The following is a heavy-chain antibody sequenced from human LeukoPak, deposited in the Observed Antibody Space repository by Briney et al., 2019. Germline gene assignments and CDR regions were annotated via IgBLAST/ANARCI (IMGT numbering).Heavy chain of an antibody. CDR3: ARDQSRYPYYYYGMDV. V-gene: IGHV3-53*01. D-gene: IGHD3-9*01. CDR1: GFSVSNKY. Sequence: GESLRLSCAASGFSVSNKYMSWVRQAPGKGLEWVSVIYTGGDTYYADSVRGRFTISRDNSKNTVNLQMNSLRAEDTAVYYCARDQSRYPYYYYGMDVWGQGTTVTVSS. J-gene: IGHJ6*02. CDR2: IYTGGDT.